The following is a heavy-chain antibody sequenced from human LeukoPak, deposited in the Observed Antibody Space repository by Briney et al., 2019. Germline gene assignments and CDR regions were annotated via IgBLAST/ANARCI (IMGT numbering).Heavy chain of an antibody. J-gene: IGHJ4*02. V-gene: IGHV4-38-2*01. Sequence: SETLSLTCAVSGYSISSGYYWGWIRQPPGRGLEWIGNIYHSGNTNYNPSLKSRVTISVDTSKNQFSLKLSSVTAADTAVYYCARGSGGRDYWGQGTLVTVSS. CDR1: GYSISSGYY. D-gene: IGHD3-10*01. CDR2: IYHSGNT. CDR3: ARGSGGRDY.